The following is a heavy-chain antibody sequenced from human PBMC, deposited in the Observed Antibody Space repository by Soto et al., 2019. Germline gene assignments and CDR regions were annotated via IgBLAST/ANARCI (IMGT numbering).Heavy chain of an antibody. J-gene: IGHJ6*02. Sequence: DVQLLESGEHLVQPGGSLRLSCAASGFTFSSYAMCWVRQAPGKGLEWVSSVSAGGDMTYYSDSVKGRFTISRDNSNNARCLQMKSLRIEDTALYYCARGDRGGSGSPASYYYSGLDVWGQGTTVTVS. V-gene: IGHV3-23*01. CDR1: GFTFSSYA. CDR2: VSAGGDMT. CDR3: ARGDRGGSGSPASYYYSGLDV. D-gene: IGHD3-10*01.